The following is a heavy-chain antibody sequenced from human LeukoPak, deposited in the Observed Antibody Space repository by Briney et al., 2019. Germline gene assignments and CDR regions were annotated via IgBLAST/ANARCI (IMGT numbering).Heavy chain of an antibody. J-gene: IGHJ4*02. CDR2: ISYDGSNK. CDR3: AREEYSSGWYGLLVY. V-gene: IGHV3-30-3*01. Sequence: GRSLRLSCAASGFTFSSYAMHWVRQAPGKGLGWVAVISYDGSNKYYADSVKGRFTISRDNSKNTLYLQMNSLRAEDTAVYYCAREEYSSGWYGLLVYWGQGTLVTVSS. CDR1: GFTFSSYA. D-gene: IGHD6-19*01.